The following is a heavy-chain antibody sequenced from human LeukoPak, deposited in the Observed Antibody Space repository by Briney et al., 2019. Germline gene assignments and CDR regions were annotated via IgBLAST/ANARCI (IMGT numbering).Heavy chain of an antibody. Sequence: GGSLRLSCAASGFTFSSYSMNWVRQAPRKGLEWVSSITGSSDYIYYADSLKGRFTISRDNAKNSLYLQMNSLRAEDTAVYYCARAGGSYSFDIWGQGTMVTVSS. CDR3: ARAGGSYSFDI. CDR2: ITGSSDYI. D-gene: IGHD1-26*01. J-gene: IGHJ3*02. V-gene: IGHV3-21*01. CDR1: GFTFSSYS.